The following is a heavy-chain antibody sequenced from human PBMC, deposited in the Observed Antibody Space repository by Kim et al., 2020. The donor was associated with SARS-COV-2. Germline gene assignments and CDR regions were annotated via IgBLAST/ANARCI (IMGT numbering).Heavy chain of an antibody. CDR2: IYYSGST. D-gene: IGHD1-26*01. Sequence: SETLSLTCTVSGGSISSYYWSWIRQPPGKGLEWIGYIYYSGSTNYNPSLKSRVTISVDTSKNQFSLKLSSVTAADTAVYYCARHPLSGSYYFLPDYWGQGTLVTVSS. V-gene: IGHV4-59*08. J-gene: IGHJ4*02. CDR3: ARHPLSGSYYFLPDY. CDR1: GGSISSYY.